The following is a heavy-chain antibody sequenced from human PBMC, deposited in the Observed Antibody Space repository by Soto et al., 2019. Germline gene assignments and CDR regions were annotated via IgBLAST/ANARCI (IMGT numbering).Heavy chain of an antibody. J-gene: IGHJ5*01. D-gene: IGHD6-25*01. Sequence: EVQLVQSGAEVKKPGESLRISCKGSGYSFTSYWINWVRQMPGKGLEWMGRIDPYDSYTNYSPSFQGHVTISADKSIRTAYLQWSSLQASDTAIYYCAKGAEQTAVSPRDFDFWGQGTLVTVSS. V-gene: IGHV5-10-1*01. CDR1: GYSFTSYW. CDR3: AKGAEQTAVSPRDFDF. CDR2: IDPYDSYT.